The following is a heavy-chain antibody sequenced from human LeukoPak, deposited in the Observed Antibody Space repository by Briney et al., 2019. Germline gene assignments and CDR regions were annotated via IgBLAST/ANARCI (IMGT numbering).Heavy chain of an antibody. CDR3: ARGRDGYNFLNRGEYYYFDY. Sequence: SETLSLTCAVYGGSFSGYYWSWIRQPPGKGLEWIGEINHSGSTNYNPSLKSRVTISVDTSKNQFSLKLSSVTAADTAVYYCARGRDGYNFLNRGEYYYFDYWGQGTLVTVSS. CDR1: GGSFSGYY. D-gene: IGHD5-24*01. J-gene: IGHJ4*02. V-gene: IGHV4-34*01. CDR2: INHSGST.